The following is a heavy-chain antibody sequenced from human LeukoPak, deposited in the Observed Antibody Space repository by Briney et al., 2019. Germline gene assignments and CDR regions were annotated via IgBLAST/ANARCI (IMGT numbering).Heavy chain of an antibody. J-gene: IGHJ4*02. D-gene: IGHD3-9*01. Sequence: SETLSLTCTVSGGSISSSTYYWGWIRQPPGEGLEWIGSIYHSGSTYYNPSLKSRVTISVDTSKNQFSLKLSSVTAADTAVYYCARAGYDILTGYIYWGQGTLVTVSS. CDR1: GGSISSSTYY. CDR3: ARAGYDILTGYIY. V-gene: IGHV4-39*07. CDR2: IYHSGST.